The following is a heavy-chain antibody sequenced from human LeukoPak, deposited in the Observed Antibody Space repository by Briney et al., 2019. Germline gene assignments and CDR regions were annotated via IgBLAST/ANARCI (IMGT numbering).Heavy chain of an antibody. Sequence: SETLSLTCTVSGGSISSSSYYWGWIRQPPGEGLQWLGSIYYSGSPYDNPSLKSRVTISVDTSKNQFSLKLSSVTAADTAVYYCARTLDSSGYYYDYWGQGTLVTVSS. CDR2: IYYSGSP. J-gene: IGHJ4*02. V-gene: IGHV4-39*01. D-gene: IGHD3-22*01. CDR1: GGSISSSSYY. CDR3: ARTLDSSGYYYDY.